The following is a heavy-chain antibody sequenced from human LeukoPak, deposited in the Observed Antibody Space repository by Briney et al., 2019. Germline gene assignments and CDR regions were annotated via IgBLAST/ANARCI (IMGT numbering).Heavy chain of an antibody. D-gene: IGHD3-10*01. CDR3: ARDAYYYGSGSYYNN. Sequence: SETLSLSCAVSGYSISSGYYWGWIRQAPGKGLEWIGSIYHSGSTYYNPSLNSRVTISVDTSKNRFSLKLSSVTAADTAVYYCARDAYYYGSGSYYNNWGQGTLVTVSS. CDR2: IYHSGST. J-gene: IGHJ4*02. CDR1: GYSISSGYY. V-gene: IGHV4-38-2*02.